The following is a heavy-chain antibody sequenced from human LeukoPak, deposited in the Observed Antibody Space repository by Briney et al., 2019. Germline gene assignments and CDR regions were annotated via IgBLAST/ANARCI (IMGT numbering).Heavy chain of an antibody. CDR2: IKQDGSEK. CDR1: GFTFSSYW. V-gene: IGHV3-7*01. Sequence: PGGSLRLSCAASGFTFSSYWMSWVRQAPGKGLEWVANIKQDGSEKYYVDSVKGRFTISRDNAKNSLYLQMNSLRAEDTAVYYCAGVEATFGYSGYEVDYYYYMDVWGKGTTVTVSS. D-gene: IGHD5-12*01. CDR3: AGVEATFGYSGYEVDYYYYMDV. J-gene: IGHJ6*03.